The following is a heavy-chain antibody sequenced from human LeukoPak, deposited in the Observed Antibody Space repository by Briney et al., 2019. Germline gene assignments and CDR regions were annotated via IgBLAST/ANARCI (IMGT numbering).Heavy chain of an antibody. V-gene: IGHV4-39*01. J-gene: IGHJ1*01. D-gene: IGHD3-10*01. CDR3: ARLTYTSSYYYGSGSYSRYFQH. CDR1: GGSISSSSYY. CDR2: IYYSGST. Sequence: SETLSLTCTVSGGSISSSSYYWGWIRQPPGKGLEWIGSIYYSGSTYYNPSLKSRVTISVDTSKNQFSLKLSSVTAADTAVYYCARLTYTSSYYYGSGSYSRYFQHWGQGTLVTVSS.